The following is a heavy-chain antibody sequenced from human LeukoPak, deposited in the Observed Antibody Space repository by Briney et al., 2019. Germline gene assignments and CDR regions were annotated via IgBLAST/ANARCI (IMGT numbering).Heavy chain of an antibody. CDR3: ARGHSYGYGWFDP. D-gene: IGHD5-18*01. CDR2: IYSSGST. J-gene: IGHJ5*02. V-gene: IGHV4-59*01. Sequence: PSETLSLTCTVSGGSISSYYWSWIRQPPGKGLEWIGYIYSSGSTTYNPSLKSRVSIPVDTSNTQFSLKLSSVTAADTAVYYCARGHSYGYGWFDPWGQGTLVTVSS. CDR1: GGSISSYY.